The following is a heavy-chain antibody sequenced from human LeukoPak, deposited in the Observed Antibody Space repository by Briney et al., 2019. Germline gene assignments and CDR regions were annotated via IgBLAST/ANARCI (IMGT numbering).Heavy chain of an antibody. V-gene: IGHV4-59*01. CDR1: GVSISDYY. CDR3: ARRGFGELFDY. J-gene: IGHJ4*02. D-gene: IGHD3-10*01. CDR2: IYYSGST. Sequence: SETLSLTCTVSGVSISDYYWSWIRQPPGKGLEWIGSIYYSGSTNYNPSLKSRVTISVDTSKNQFSLKLNSVTAADTAVYYCARRGFGELFDYWGQGTLVTVSS.